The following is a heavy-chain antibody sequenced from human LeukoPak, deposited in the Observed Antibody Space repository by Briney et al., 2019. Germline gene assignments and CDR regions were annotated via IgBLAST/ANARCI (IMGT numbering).Heavy chain of an antibody. Sequence: SETLSLTCTVSGGSISSSSYYWGWIRQPPGKGLEWIGSIYYSGSTYYNPSLKSRVTISVDTSKNQFSLKLSSVTAADTAVYYCARHGIVATITHSDYWGQGTLVTVSS. CDR2: IYYSGST. D-gene: IGHD5-12*01. J-gene: IGHJ4*02. V-gene: IGHV4-39*01. CDR1: GGSISSSSYY. CDR3: ARHGIVATITHSDY.